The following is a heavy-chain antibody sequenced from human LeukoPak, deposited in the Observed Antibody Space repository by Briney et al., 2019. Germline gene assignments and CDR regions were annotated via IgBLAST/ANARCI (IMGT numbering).Heavy chain of an antibody. CDR1: GGSVRSGTDY. CDR2: IYMSGST. Sequence: SETLSLTCTVSGGSVRSGTDYWSWIRQPAGKGLEWIGRIYMSGSTDYNPSFKSRVTMSVDTSKNQVSLKLRSVTAADTAVYYCARGVGELPYYYYGMDVWGQGTTVTVSS. D-gene: IGHD3-10*01. CDR3: ARGVGELPYYYYGMDV. V-gene: IGHV4-61*02. J-gene: IGHJ6*02.